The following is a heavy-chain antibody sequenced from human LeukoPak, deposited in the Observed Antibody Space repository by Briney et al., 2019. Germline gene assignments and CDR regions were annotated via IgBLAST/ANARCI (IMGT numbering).Heavy chain of an antibody. Sequence: SETLSLTCAVYGGSFSGYYWSWIRQPPGKGLEWIGEINHSGSTNYNPSLKSRVTISVDTSKNQFSLKLSSVTAADTAVYYCAWQLDTYYYDSSGYSAFDYWGQGTLVTVSS. CDR1: GGSFSGYY. D-gene: IGHD3-22*01. CDR3: AWQLDTYYYDSSGYSAFDY. CDR2: INHSGST. J-gene: IGHJ4*02. V-gene: IGHV4-34*01.